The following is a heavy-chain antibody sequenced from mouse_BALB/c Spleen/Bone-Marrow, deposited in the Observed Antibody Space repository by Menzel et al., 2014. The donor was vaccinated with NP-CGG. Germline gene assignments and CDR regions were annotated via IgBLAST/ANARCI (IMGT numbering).Heavy chain of an antibody. Sequence: EVKLVESGGGSVKPGGSLKLSCAASGFTFSSYAMSWVRQTPEKRLEWVATISSGGSYTYYPDSVKGRFTISRDNAKNTLYLQMSSLRSEDTARYYCARHITTVVADYWGQGTTLTVSS. CDR3: ARHITTVVADY. CDR1: GFTFSSYA. CDR2: ISSGGSYT. V-gene: IGHV5-9-3*01. J-gene: IGHJ2*01. D-gene: IGHD1-1*01.